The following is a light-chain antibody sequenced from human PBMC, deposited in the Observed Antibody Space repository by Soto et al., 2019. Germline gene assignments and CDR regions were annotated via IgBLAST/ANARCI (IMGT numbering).Light chain of an antibody. J-gene: IGLJ1*01. V-gene: IGLV2-8*01. CDR2: QVT. CDR1: SSDVGAYNF. Sequence: QSALTQPPSASGSPGQSVTISCTGTSSDVGAYNFVSWYQQLPGKAPKLMIYQVTKRPSGVPDRFSGSKSGNTASLTLSGLQAEDEADYYCSSYAGSIAIYVFGTGTKLTVL. CDR3: SSYAGSIAIYV.